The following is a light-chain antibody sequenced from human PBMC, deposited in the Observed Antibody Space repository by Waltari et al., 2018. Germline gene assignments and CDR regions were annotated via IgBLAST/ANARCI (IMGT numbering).Light chain of an antibody. Sequence: QLVLTQSPSASASLGASVRLTCTLDSGHSSNIIAWHQQQPEKGPRYLMKVNSAGSHSKGDGIPDRFSGSGSGAERYLTISSVQSEDEADYYCQTGGHGTWVFGGGTKLTVL. CDR2: VNSAGSH. CDR1: SGHSSNI. V-gene: IGLV4-69*01. CDR3: QTGGHGTWV. J-gene: IGLJ3*02.